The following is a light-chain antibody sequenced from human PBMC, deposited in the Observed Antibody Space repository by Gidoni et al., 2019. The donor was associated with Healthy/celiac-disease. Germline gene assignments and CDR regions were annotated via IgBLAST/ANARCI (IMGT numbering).Light chain of an antibody. CDR3: QQYNSYSPTWT. CDR2: KSS. V-gene: IGKV1-5*03. CDR1: QSISSW. J-gene: IGKJ1*01. Sequence: DIQMTQSPSTLSASVGDRVTITCRASQSISSWLAWYQQKPGKAPKPLIYKSSSLESGAPSRFSGSGSGTEFTLPISSLQPDDFATYSCQQYNSYSPTWTFGQGTKVEIK.